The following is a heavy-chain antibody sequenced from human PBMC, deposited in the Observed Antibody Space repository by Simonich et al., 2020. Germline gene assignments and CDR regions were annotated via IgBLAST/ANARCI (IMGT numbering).Heavy chain of an antibody. CDR1: GCTFSRYE. V-gene: IGHV3-48*03. CDR3: ARHYSGDYYFDY. Sequence: EVQLVESGGGWVKPGGSLRVSCAASGCTFSRYEMNWVRQDPGKGLEWVSYISSRGSTIYYADSVKGRFTISSDNAKNSLYLQMNSLRAEDTAVYYCARHYSGDYYFDYWGQGTLVTVSS. CDR2: ISSRGSTI. J-gene: IGHJ4*02. D-gene: IGHD4-17*01.